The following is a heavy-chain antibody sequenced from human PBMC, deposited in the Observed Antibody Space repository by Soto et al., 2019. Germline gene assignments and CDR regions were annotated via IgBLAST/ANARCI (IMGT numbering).Heavy chain of an antibody. D-gene: IGHD6-19*01. CDR2: IYPGDSDT. CDR3: ARVGWLVRNDAFDI. J-gene: IGHJ3*02. V-gene: IGHV5-51*01. Sequence: PGASLKISCKGSGYSFTSSWIGWVRQMPGKGLEWIGIIYPGDSDTRYSPSFQGQFTISADKSISTAYLQWSSLKASHTAMYYCARVGWLVRNDAFDILGQGTMVAVSS. CDR1: GYSFTSSW.